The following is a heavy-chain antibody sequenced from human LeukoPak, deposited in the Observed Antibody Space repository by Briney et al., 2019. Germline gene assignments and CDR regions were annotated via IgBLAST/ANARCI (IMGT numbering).Heavy chain of an antibody. J-gene: IGHJ5*02. Sequence: ASVKVSCKASGYTFTGYYMHWVRQAPGQGLEWMGWINPNSGGTNYAQKFQGRVTMTRDTSISTAYMELSRLRSDDTAVYYCARHSLGGYTNWFDPWGQGTLVTVSS. CDR3: ARHSLGGYTNWFDP. V-gene: IGHV1-2*02. D-gene: IGHD3-22*01. CDR2: INPNSGGT. CDR1: GYTFTGYY.